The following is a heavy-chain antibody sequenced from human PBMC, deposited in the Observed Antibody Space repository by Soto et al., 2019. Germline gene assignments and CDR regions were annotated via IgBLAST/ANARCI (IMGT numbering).Heavy chain of an antibody. Sequence: SETLSLTCTVSGASITTGNYCWGWIRQPPGKGLQWIGSSSYTGNTYFNPSLRSRVTISVDTSKNQFSLKLSSVTAADTAVYYCATTLPPRDYGGNSAPFGYWGQGTLVTVSS. CDR2: SSYTGNT. CDR3: ATTLPPRDYGGNSAPFGY. CDR1: GASITTGNYC. J-gene: IGHJ4*02. D-gene: IGHD4-17*01. V-gene: IGHV4-39*01.